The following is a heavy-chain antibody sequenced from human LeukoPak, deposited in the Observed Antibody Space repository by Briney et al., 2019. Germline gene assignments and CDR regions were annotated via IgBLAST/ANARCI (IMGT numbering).Heavy chain of an antibody. CDR2: IDPSSTYI. CDR1: RFTFSSYT. Sequence: GGSLRLSCSASRFTFSSYTMNWVRQAPGKGLEWVSSIDPSSTYIYYADSVKGRSTISRDNAQNSLYLQMNSLRAEDTAVYYCTRGTSYSSSRYYWFDPWGQGTLVTVSS. V-gene: IGHV3-21*01. J-gene: IGHJ5*02. D-gene: IGHD6-13*01. CDR3: TRGTSYSSSRYYWFDP.